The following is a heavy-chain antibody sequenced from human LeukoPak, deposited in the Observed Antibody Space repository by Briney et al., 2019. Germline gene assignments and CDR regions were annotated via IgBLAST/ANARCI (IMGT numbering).Heavy chain of an antibody. CDR1: GYTFTSYY. J-gene: IGHJ4*02. CDR3: ARVADHYYGSGSYYDY. CDR2: INPSGGST. D-gene: IGHD3-10*01. V-gene: IGHV1-46*01. Sequence: ASVKVSCKASGYTFTSYYMHWVRQAPGQGLEWMGIINPSGGSTSYAQKFQGRVTMTRDMSTSTVYMELSSLRSEDTAVYYCARVADHYYGSGSYYDYWGQGTLVTVSS.